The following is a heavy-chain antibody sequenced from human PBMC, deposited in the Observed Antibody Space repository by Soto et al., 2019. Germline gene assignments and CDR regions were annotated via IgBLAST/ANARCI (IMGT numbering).Heavy chain of an antibody. CDR3: ARSPYSVSYLAYCDY. V-gene: IGHV3-30*03. D-gene: IGHD1-26*01. J-gene: IGHJ4*02. CDR1: GFTFSSYG. CDR2: ISYDGSNK. Sequence: QVQLVESGGGVVQPGRSLRLSCAASGFTFSSYGMHWVRQAPGKRLEWVAVISYDGSNKYYAESVKGRFTISRDNSKNTLYLQMNSLRAEDTAVYYCARSPYSVSYLAYCDYWGQGTLVTVSS.